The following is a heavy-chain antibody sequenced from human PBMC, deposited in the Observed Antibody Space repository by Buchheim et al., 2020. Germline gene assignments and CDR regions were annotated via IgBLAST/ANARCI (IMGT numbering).Heavy chain of an antibody. CDR3: ARDLGITIFGVDRKNWFDP. CDR1: GYTFTGYY. Sequence: QVQLVQSEAEVKKPGASVKVSCKASGYTFTGYYMHWVRQAPGQGLEWMGRINPNSGGTNYAQKFQGRVTMTRDTSISTAYMELSRLRSDDTAVYYCARDLGITIFGVDRKNWFDPWGQGTL. CDR2: INPNSGGT. V-gene: IGHV1-2*06. D-gene: IGHD3-3*01. J-gene: IGHJ5*02.